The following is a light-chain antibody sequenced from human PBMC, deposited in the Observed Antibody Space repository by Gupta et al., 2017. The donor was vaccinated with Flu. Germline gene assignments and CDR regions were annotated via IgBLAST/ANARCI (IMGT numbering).Light chain of an antibody. V-gene: IGLV1-36*01. J-gene: IGLJ1*01. CDR1: SSNIGTNA. CDR2: YDD. Sequence: QSVLTQPPSVSEPPGQRVTISCSGSSSNIGTNAVNWYQNVPVKAPTLLIYYDDLLSSGVSDRFSDSKSGTSASLAITGLQSEDEADYSCAAWDDSLNGYVFGTGTKVTVL. CDR3: AAWDDSLNGYV.